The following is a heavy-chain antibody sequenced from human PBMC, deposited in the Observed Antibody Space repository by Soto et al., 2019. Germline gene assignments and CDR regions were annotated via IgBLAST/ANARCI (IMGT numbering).Heavy chain of an antibody. CDR2: VSANGTNT. CDR3: ARGGRQWLVTSDFNY. Sequence: PGGSLRLSCAASGFTFDTYAMSWVRQTPGKGLEWVATVSANGTNTYYTDSVKGRFTISRDNSKNTVSLEMTSLRAEDTAVYYCARGGRQWLVTSDFNYWGQGALVTVSS. V-gene: IGHV3-23*01. J-gene: IGHJ4*02. D-gene: IGHD6-19*01. CDR1: GFTFDTYA.